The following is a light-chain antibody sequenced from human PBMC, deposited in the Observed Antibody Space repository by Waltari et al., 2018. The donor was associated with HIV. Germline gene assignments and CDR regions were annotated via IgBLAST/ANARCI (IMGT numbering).Light chain of an antibody. CDR1: KLGDKF. CDR2: QDT. J-gene: IGLJ3*02. V-gene: IGLV3-1*01. Sequence: SYELTQPPSVSVSPGQTASVTCSGDKLGDKFVFWYQQKPGQSPELVIFQDTKRPSGIPERFSGSNSGNTATLTISGTQAVDEADYYGQAWDSTSGVFGGGTMLTVL. CDR3: QAWDSTSGV.